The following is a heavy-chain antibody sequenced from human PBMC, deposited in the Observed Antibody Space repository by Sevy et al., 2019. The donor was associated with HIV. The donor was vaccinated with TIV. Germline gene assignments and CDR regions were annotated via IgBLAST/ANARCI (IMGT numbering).Heavy chain of an antibody. CDR2: ISSSSSYI. CDR3: TRDHYGSSWFASRVMDV. J-gene: IGHJ6*02. D-gene: IGHD6-13*01. Sequence: GGSLRLSCAVSGFTFRSYNMNWVRQAPGKGLEWVSSISSSSSYIYYADSVRGRFTISRDNAKSSLYLQMNSLRAEDTALYYCTRDHYGSSWFASRVMDVWGQGTTVTVSS. CDR1: GFTFRSYN. V-gene: IGHV3-21*01.